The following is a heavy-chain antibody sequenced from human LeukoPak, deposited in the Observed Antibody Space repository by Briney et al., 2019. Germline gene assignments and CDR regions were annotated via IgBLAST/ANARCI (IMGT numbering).Heavy chain of an antibody. CDR1: GGSISSYH. J-gene: IGHJ4*02. V-gene: IGHV4-59*01. CDR2: IYYSGST. CDR3: ARYGSYYGSARLDY. D-gene: IGHD3-10*01. Sequence: SETLSLTCTVSGGSISSYHWSWIRQPPGKGLEWIGYIYYSGSTNYNPSLKSRVTISVDTSKNQFSLKLSSVTAADTAVYYCARYGSYYGSARLDYWGQGTLVTVSS.